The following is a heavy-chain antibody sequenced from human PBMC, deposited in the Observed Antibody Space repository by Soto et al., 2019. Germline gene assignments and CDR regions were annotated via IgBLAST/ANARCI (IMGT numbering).Heavy chain of an antibody. J-gene: IGHJ6*02. D-gene: IGHD5-12*01. CDR2: MIPIFGTA. CDR1: GGTFSSYA. V-gene: IGHV1-69*13. CDR3: ARVRYRGYDSSNYYYYYGMDV. Sequence: SVKVSCKASGGTFSSYAISWVRQAPGQGLEWMGGMIPIFGTANYAQKFQGRVTITADESTSTGYMELSSLRSEDTAVYYCARVRYRGYDSSNYYYYYGMDVWGQGTTVTVCS.